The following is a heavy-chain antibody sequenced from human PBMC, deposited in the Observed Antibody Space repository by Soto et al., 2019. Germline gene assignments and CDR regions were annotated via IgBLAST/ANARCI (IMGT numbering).Heavy chain of an antibody. D-gene: IGHD3-22*01. CDR1: GFTFSSYA. CDR3: ARDLRYYNSRGYYGFFDY. V-gene: IGHV3-30-3*01. CDR2: TSNDGVNA. Sequence: QVQLVESGGGLVQPGRSLRLSCLASGFTFSSYAFHWVRQPPGKGLEWVSATSNDGVNAYYADSVKGRFSISRDNSKNTLYLQMNTLGPEDTAVYYCARDLRYYNSRGYYGFFDYGGQGTLVTVSS. J-gene: IGHJ4*02.